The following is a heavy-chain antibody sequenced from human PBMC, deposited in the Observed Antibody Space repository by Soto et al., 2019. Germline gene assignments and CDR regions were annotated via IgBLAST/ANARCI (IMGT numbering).Heavy chain of an antibody. Sequence: ASLKVSCKTSGYPFENYGISWVRQAPGQELEWLGWISAYNGLTIYAQKVQGRITMTTDTPTNTAHLELRTLRSDDTAVYYCARVERFLEWYLYDFDYWGQGTSVTVSS. CDR3: ARVERFLEWYLYDFDY. D-gene: IGHD3-3*01. CDR1: GYPFENYG. J-gene: IGHJ4*02. V-gene: IGHV1-18*01. CDR2: ISAYNGLT.